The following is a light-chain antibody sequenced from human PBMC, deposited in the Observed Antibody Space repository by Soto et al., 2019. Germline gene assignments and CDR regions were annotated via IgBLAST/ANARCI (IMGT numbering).Light chain of an antibody. CDR3: QQYNSYWT. Sequence: EIPLTQSPSSLYASLVNRVTITCRASQTISSWLAWYQQKPGKAPKLLIYDASSLESGVPSRFSGSGSGTEFTLTISSLQPDDFATYYCQQYNSYWTFGQGTKVDIK. CDR2: DAS. J-gene: IGKJ1*01. V-gene: IGKV1-5*01. CDR1: QTISSW.